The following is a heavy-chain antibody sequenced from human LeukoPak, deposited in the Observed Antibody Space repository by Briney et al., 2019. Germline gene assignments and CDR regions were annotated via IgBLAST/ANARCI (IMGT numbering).Heavy chain of an antibody. CDR2: ISSSSTYI. D-gene: IGHD1-14*01. Sequence: GGSLRLSCAASGFTFSSYSMNWVRQAPGKGLEWVSSISSSSTYIYYADSVKGRFTISRDNTKNSLYLQMNSLRAEDTAVYYCARGTLNIPGEHGAFDYWGQGTLVTVSS. V-gene: IGHV3-21*01. J-gene: IGHJ4*02. CDR3: ARGTLNIPGEHGAFDY. CDR1: GFTFSSYS.